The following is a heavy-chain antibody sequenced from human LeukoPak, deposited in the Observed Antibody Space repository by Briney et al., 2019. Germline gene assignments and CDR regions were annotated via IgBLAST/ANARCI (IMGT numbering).Heavy chain of an antibody. V-gene: IGHV4-61*01. CDR3: AAGDDGIFDY. J-gene: IGHJ4*02. CDR2: IYYSGST. CDR1: GGSISSGSYY. D-gene: IGHD7-27*01. Sequence: SETLSLTCTVSGGSISSGSYYWSWIRQPPGKGLEWIGYIYYSGSTNYNPSLKSRVTISVDTSKNQFSLKLSSVTAADTAVYYCAAGDDGIFDYWGQGTLVTVSS.